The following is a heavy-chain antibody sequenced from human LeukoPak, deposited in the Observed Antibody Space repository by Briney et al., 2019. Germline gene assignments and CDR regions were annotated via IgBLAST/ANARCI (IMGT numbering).Heavy chain of an antibody. CDR2: IYYSGST. CDR3: ASSEYYDIPLAFDI. Sequence: PSETLSLTCTVSGGSISSGGYYWSWIRQHPGKGLEWIGYIYYSGSTYYNPSLKSRVTISVDTSKNQFSLKLSSVTAADTAVYYCASSEYYDIPLAFDIWGQGTMVTVSS. D-gene: IGHD3-9*01. CDR1: GGSISSGGYY. V-gene: IGHV4-31*03. J-gene: IGHJ3*02.